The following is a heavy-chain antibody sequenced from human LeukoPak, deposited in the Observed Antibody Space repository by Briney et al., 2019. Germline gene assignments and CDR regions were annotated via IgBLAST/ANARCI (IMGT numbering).Heavy chain of an antibody. CDR1: GFTFSSYA. J-gene: IGHJ6*02. CDR2: ISYDGSNK. V-gene: IGHV3-30-3*01. Sequence: GGSLRLSCAASGFTFSSYAMHWVRQAPGKGLEWVAVISYDGSNKYYADSVKGRFTISRDNSKNTLYLQMNSLRAEDTAVYYCVRGLPTYYDILTGYSGVMDVWGQGTTVTVSS. D-gene: IGHD3-9*01. CDR3: VRGLPTYYDILTGYSGVMDV.